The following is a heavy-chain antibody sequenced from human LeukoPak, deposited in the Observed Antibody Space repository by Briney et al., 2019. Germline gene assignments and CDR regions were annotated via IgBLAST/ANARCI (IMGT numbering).Heavy chain of an antibody. CDR1: GFTFSSYA. CDR3: ARDGMTTVTTFDY. J-gene: IGHJ4*02. V-gene: IGHV3-30-3*01. Sequence: GGSLRLSCAASGFTFSSYAIHWVRQAPGKGLEWVAVISYDGSNKYYADSVKGRFTISRDNSKNTLYLQMNSLRAEDTAVYYCARDGMTTVTTFDYWGQGTLVTVSS. D-gene: IGHD4-17*01. CDR2: ISYDGSNK.